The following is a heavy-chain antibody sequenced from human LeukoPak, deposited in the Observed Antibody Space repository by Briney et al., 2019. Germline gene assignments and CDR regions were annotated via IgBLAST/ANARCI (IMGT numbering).Heavy chain of an antibody. J-gene: IGHJ3*02. V-gene: IGHV3-66*02. Sequence: GGSLRLSCAASGFTVSSHYTSWVRQAPGKGLEWVSVIYSAGNTYYADSVKGRFTISRDNSKNTLYLQVDSLTADDTAVYYCASGGSNGWYAFDIWGQGTMVTVSS. CDR1: GFTVSSHY. D-gene: IGHD6-19*01. CDR3: ASGGSNGWYAFDI. CDR2: IYSAGNT.